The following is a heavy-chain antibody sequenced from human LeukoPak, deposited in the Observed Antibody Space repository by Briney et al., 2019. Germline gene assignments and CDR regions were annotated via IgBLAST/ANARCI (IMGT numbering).Heavy chain of an antibody. CDR1: GFTFSSYS. Sequence: GGSLRLSCAASGFTFSSYSMNWVRQAPGKGLEWVSSIGSSSSYIYYADSVKGRFTISRDNAKNSLYLQMNSLRAEDTAVYYCARDQRCSGGSCYNWSTPGAREPWSPSPQ. V-gene: IGHV3-21*01. D-gene: IGHD2-15*01. CDR3: ARDQRCSGGSCYNWSTP. J-gene: IGHJ5*02. CDR2: IGSSSSYI.